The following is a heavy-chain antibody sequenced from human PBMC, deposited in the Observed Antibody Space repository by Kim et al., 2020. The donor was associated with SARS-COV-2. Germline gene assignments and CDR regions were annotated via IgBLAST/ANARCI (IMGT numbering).Heavy chain of an antibody. J-gene: IGHJ3*02. V-gene: IGHV1-3*01. Sequence: QGRVTITRDTSASTAYMELSSLRSEDTAVYYCARVRKTASSGYYFNAFDIWGQGTMVTVSS. CDR3: ARVRKTASSGYYFNAFDI. D-gene: IGHD3-22*01.